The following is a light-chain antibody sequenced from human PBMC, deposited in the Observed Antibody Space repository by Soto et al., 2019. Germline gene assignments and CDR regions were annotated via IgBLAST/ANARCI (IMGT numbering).Light chain of an antibody. CDR2: DVS. CDR3: SSFTSSSTRV. V-gene: IGLV2-14*03. Sequence: QSALTQPASVSASPGQSITISCTGASSDVGAYNYVSWYQQHPGKAPKLMIYDVSNWPSGVSNRFSGSKSGNTASLTISGLQAEDEADYYCSSFTSSSTRVFGGGTKLTVL. J-gene: IGLJ3*02. CDR1: SSDVGAYNY.